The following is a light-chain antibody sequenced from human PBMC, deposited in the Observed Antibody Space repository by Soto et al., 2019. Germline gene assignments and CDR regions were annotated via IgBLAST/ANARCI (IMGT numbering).Light chain of an antibody. CDR3: AAWDDSLSGVV. CDR1: SSNIGSNF. Sequence: QSVLTQPPSASGTPGQRVTISCSGSSSNIGSNFAYWYQQLPGTAPKLLIYRNNQRPSGVPDRFSGSKSGTSASLAISELRSEDEADYYCAAWDDSLSGVVFGGGTKLTVL. J-gene: IGLJ2*01. V-gene: IGLV1-47*01. CDR2: RNN.